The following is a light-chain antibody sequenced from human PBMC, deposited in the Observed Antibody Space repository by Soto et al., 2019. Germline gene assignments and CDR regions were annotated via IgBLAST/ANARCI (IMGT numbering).Light chain of an antibody. Sequence: DIQMTQSPSSLSASVGDRVTITCRASQSISSYLNWYQQKPGKAPKLLIYAASSLQSGVPSRFSGSGSGTDFILTISSLQPEDFATYYCQQSYSTPRDFGQGTRLENK. CDR1: QSISSY. J-gene: IGKJ5*01. V-gene: IGKV1-39*01. CDR3: QQSYSTPRD. CDR2: AAS.